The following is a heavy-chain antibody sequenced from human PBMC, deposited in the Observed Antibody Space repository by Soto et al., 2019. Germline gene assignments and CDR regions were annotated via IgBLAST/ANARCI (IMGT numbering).Heavy chain of an antibody. Sequence: PSETLSLTCTVSGGSISSGGYYWSWIRQHPGKGLEWIGYIYYSGSTYYNPSLKSRVTISVDTSKNQFSLKLSSVTAADTAVYYCARDRYDSSVDGMDVWGQGTTVTVSS. CDR3: ARDRYDSSVDGMDV. V-gene: IGHV4-31*03. CDR1: GGSISSGGYY. J-gene: IGHJ6*02. D-gene: IGHD3-22*01. CDR2: IYYSGST.